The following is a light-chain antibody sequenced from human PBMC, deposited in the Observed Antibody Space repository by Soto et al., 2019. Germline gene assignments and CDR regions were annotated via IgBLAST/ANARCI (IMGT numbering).Light chain of an antibody. CDR1: QSISNW. CDR2: KAS. V-gene: IGKV1-5*03. Sequence: DIQMTQSPSSLSASVGDRVTFTCRASQSISNWLAWYQQKPGKAPKLLIYKASTLESGVPSRFSGSGSGTELTLTISSLQADDFAIYYCQQYNGYRLAFGGGTKVDIK. J-gene: IGKJ4*01. CDR3: QQYNGYRLA.